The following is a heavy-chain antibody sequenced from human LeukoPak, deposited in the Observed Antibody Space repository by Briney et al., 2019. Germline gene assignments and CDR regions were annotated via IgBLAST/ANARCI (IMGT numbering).Heavy chain of an antibody. CDR2: ISYDGSNK. J-gene: IGHJ3*02. Sequence: GGSLRLSCAASGFTFSSYAMSWVRQAPGKGLEWVAVISYDGSNKYYADSVKGRFTISRDNSKNTLYLQMNSLRAEDTAVYYCARSYDSISSAFDIWGQGTMVTVSS. V-gene: IGHV3-30-3*01. CDR3: ARSYDSISSAFDI. CDR1: GFTFSSYA. D-gene: IGHD3-22*01.